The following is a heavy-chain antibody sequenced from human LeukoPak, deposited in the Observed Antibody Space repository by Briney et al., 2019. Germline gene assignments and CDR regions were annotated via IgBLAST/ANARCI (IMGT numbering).Heavy chain of an antibody. D-gene: IGHD4-17*01. CDR2: ISAYNGNT. J-gene: IGHJ4*02. CDR3: ARDRLGGDLTGESLY. Sequence: APVKVSCKASGYPFDNFGLTWVRQAPGQGLEWMGWISAYNGNTHYAQKFRGGLTMTTDTSTTTAYLELRSLKSDDTAVYYCARDRLGGDLTGESLYWGQGTLVTVSS. CDR1: GYPFDNFG. V-gene: IGHV1-18*01.